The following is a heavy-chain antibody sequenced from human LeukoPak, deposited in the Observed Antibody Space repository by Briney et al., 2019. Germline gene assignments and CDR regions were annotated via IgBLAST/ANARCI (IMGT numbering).Heavy chain of an antibody. J-gene: IGHJ5*02. CDR3: ASSVGANWFDP. V-gene: IGHV3-74*01. CDR2: INSDRSII. CDR1: GFTFSSNW. D-gene: IGHD1-26*01. Sequence: PGGSLRLSCAASGFTFSSNWMHWVRQAPGKGPVWVSRINSDRSIINYADSVKGRFTISRDNAKNTLYLQMNSLRAEDTAVYYCASSVGANWFDPWGQGTLVTVSS.